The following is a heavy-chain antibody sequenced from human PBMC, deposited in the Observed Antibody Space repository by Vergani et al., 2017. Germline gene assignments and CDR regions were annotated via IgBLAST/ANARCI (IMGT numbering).Heavy chain of an antibody. V-gene: IGHV4-4*02. CDR2: IYHSGST. D-gene: IGHD2-15*01. J-gene: IGHJ4*02. CDR3: ARGVILSTIRYCSGGSCYSAKRGAYYFDY. Sequence: QVQLQESGPGLVKPSGTLSLTCAVSGGSISSSNWWSWVRQPPGKGLEWIGEIYHSGSTNYNPSLKSRVTISVDKSKNQFSLKLSSVTAADTAVYYCARGVILSTIRYCSGGSCYSAKRGAYYFDYWGQGTLVTVSS. CDR1: GGSISSSNW.